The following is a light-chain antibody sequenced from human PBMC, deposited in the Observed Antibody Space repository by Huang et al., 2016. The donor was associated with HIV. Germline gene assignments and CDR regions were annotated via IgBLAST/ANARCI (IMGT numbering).Light chain of an antibody. J-gene: IGKJ4*01. Sequence: DIVMTQSPNSLAVYMGERATINCKSSQSGLKSSRNRTYLAWYQQKPGQPTKLLIYWAATRESGVPDRFSGSGSATDFTLTIRSLQAEYVSIYYCQQYYSIPPSFGGGTKVEIK. CDR1: QSGLKSSRNRTY. V-gene: IGKV4-1*01. CDR3: QQYYSIPPS. CDR2: WAA.